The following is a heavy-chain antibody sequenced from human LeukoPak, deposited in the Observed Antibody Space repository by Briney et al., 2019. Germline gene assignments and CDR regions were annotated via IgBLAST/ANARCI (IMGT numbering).Heavy chain of an antibody. CDR1: GYTFTSYD. V-gene: IGHV1-8*03. CDR2: MNPNSGNT. J-gene: IGHJ5*02. D-gene: IGHD3-3*01. Sequence: ASVKVSCKASGYTFTSYDINWVRQATGQGLEWMGWMNPNSGNTGYAQKFQGRVTITRNTSISTAYMELSSLRSEDTAVYYCARGPSRFVNRSTSSWFDPWGQGTLVTVSS. CDR3: ARGPSRFVNRSTSSWFDP.